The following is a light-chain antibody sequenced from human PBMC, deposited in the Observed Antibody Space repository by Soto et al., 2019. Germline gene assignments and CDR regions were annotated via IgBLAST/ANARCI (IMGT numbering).Light chain of an antibody. CDR2: EVS. V-gene: IGLV2-8*01. CDR3: SSYAGSNNLV. CDR1: SSDVGGYNY. J-gene: IGLJ2*01. Sequence: QSVLTQPPSASGSLGQSVTISCTGTSSDVGGYNYVSWYQRHPGKAPKLMIYEVSKWHSGVPDRFSGSKSGNTASLTVSGLRAEDEADYYCSSYAGSNNLVFGGGTKVTVL.